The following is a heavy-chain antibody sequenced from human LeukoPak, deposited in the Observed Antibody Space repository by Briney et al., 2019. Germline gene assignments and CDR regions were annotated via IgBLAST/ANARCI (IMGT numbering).Heavy chain of an antibody. CDR1: GFTFSSYS. Sequence: GGSLRLSCAASGFTFSSYSMNWVRQAPGKGLEWVSSISGSSSHIYYADSVKGRFTISRDNAKNSLYLQMNSLRAEDTAVYYCARDLTGTNYWGQGTLVTVSS. V-gene: IGHV3-21*01. CDR2: ISGSSSHI. CDR3: ARDLTGTNY. J-gene: IGHJ4*02. D-gene: IGHD1-7*01.